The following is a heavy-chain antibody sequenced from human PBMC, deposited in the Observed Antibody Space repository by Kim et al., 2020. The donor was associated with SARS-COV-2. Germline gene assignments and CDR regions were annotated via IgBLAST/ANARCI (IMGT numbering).Heavy chain of an antibody. CDR2: IYYSGST. V-gene: IGHV4-61*01. CDR3: ARDFWSGYYTGGGGFD. Sequence: SETLSLTCTVSGGSVSSGSYYWSWIRQPPGKGLEWIGYIYYSGSTNYNPSLKSRVTISVDTSKNQFSLKLSSVTAADTAVYYCARDFWSGYYTGGGGFD. CDR1: GGSVSSGSYY. J-gene: IGHJ4*01. D-gene: IGHD3-3*01.